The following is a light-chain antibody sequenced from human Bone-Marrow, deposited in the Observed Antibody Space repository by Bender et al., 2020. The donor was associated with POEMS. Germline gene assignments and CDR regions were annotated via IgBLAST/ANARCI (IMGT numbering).Light chain of an antibody. CDR3: CSYAGTYISVL. J-gene: IGLJ2*01. Sequence: QSALTQPASVSASPGQSITISCTGTSSDVGGYNFVSWYQQHPAKAPKLMIYDVNKRPSGVPNRFSGSKSGNTASLTISGLQADDEADYYCCSYAGTYISVLFGGGTKLTVL. CDR2: DVN. V-gene: IGLV2-11*01. CDR1: SSDVGGYNF.